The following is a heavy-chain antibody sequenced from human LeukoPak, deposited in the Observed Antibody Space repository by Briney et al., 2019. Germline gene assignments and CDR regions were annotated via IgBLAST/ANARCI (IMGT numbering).Heavy chain of an antibody. V-gene: IGHV4-34*01. J-gene: IGHJ4*02. Sequence: PSETLSLTCAVYGGSFSGYYWSWIRQPPGKGLEWIGEINHSGSTNYNPSLKSRVTISVDTSKNQFSLKLSSVTAADTAVYYCARDRPPGDSDYWGQGTLVTVSS. CDR2: INHSGST. D-gene: IGHD2-21*01. CDR1: GGSFSGYY. CDR3: ARDRPPGDSDY.